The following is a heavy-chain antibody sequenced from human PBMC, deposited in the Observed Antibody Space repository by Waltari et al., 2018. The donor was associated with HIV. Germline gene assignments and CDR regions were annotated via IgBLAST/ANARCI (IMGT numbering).Heavy chain of an antibody. CDR1: AFTFSRFG. Sequence: VELLECGAGVVQPGRSLRLPRAASAFTFSRFGLAWVRQGPGKGLEWVAVISYDGSNKDDADSVKGRFTISRDNSKNTLYLQMNSLRAEDTAVYYCAKDRDPSELTVTTWGVDYWGQGTLVTVSS. CDR2: ISYDGSNK. J-gene: IGHJ4*02. D-gene: IGHD4-17*01. CDR3: AKDRDPSELTVTTWGVDY. V-gene: IGHV3-30*18.